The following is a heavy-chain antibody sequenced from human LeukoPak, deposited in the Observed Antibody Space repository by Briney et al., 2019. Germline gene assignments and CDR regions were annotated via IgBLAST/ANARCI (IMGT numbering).Heavy chain of an antibody. J-gene: IGHJ4*02. Sequence: ASVKVSCKASGYTFTGYYMHWVRQAPGQGLEWMGWINPNSGGTNYAQKFQGRVTMTRDTSISTAYMELSRLRSDDTAVYYYARDLPYYYDSSGYLDYWGQGTLVTVSS. CDR2: INPNSGGT. V-gene: IGHV1-2*02. CDR1: GYTFTGYY. D-gene: IGHD3-22*01. CDR3: ARDLPYYYDSSGYLDY.